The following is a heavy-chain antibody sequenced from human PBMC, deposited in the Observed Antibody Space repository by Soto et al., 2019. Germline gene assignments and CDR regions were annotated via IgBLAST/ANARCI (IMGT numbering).Heavy chain of an antibody. CDR1: GYTFTSYG. CDR2: ISAYNGNT. CDR3: ARGVLSGSLDY. J-gene: IGHJ4*02. Sequence: QVQLVQSGAEVKKPGASVKVSCKASGYTFTSYGISWVREAPGQGLEWMGWISAYNGNTNYAQKFQGRVTMTTDKSTSTAYMDLRSLITDDTAVYYCARGVLSGSLDYWGQGTLVTVSS. V-gene: IGHV1-18*01. D-gene: IGHD1-26*01.